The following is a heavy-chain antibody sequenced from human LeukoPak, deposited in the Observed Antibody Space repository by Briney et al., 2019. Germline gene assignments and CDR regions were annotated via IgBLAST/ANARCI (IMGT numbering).Heavy chain of an antibody. V-gene: IGHV4-59*01. CDR2: ISYSGST. CDR1: GGSISSYY. D-gene: IGHD2-15*01. J-gene: IGHJ3*02. CDR3: ARDKDSFDAFDI. Sequence: PSETLSLTCTVSGGSISSYYWSWIRQPPGKGLEWVGYISYSGSTNYNPSLKSRVTISVDTSKNQFSLKLSSVTAADTAVYYCARDKDSFDAFDIWGQGTMVTVSS.